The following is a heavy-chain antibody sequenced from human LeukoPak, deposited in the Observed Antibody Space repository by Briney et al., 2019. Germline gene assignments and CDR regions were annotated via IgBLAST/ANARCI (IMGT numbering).Heavy chain of an antibody. J-gene: IGHJ4*02. V-gene: IGHV3-64*02. CDR3: ARVGPETAFDY. D-gene: IGHD1-14*01. Sequence: GGSLRLSCAASGFTFSSYAMSWVRQSPGRGLEYVSAINYKGGPTYYADSVKGRFTISTDNSKNTLYLQMTSLRREDMAVYYCARVGPETAFDYWGQGTLVTVSS. CDR2: INYKGGPT. CDR1: GFTFSSYA.